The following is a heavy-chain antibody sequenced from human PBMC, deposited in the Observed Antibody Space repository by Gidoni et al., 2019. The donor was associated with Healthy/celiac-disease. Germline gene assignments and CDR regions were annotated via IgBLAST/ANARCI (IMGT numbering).Heavy chain of an antibody. CDR2: NYHSGNT. D-gene: IGHD3-10*01. V-gene: IGHV4-38-2*02. CDR1: GYSISSGYY. Sequence: QLQLPDSGPGLVKPSATLSLTCTVSGYSISSGYYWGWIRQPPGKGLEWIGSNYHSGNTYYNPSLKRRVTISVDTSKNQFSLKLSAVTAADTAVYYGARVPVRGVVDYWGQGTLVTVSS. CDR3: ARVPVRGVVDY. J-gene: IGHJ4*02.